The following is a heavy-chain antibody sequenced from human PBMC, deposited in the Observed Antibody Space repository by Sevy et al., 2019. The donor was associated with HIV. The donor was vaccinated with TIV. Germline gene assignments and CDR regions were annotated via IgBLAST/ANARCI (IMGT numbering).Heavy chain of an antibody. CDR3: ARRRTSLFAP. D-gene: IGHD4-17*01. CDR2: SNYSRRT. CDR1: GGSGGSICDYY. J-gene: IGHJ5*02. V-gene: IGHV4-61*08. Sequence: SENLSLTCSVSGGSGGSICDYYWSWIRQPPGKGLEWIGYSNYSRRTKFNPSLKRRVTRSVDWSMNQFSLKLTSVTAADTAVYYCARRRTSLFAPWGQGTLVTVSS.